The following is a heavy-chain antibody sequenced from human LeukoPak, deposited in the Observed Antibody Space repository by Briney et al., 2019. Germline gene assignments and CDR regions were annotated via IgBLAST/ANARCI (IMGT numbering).Heavy chain of an antibody. CDR1: GGSISSSSYY. J-gene: IGHJ5*02. V-gene: IGHV4-39*01. D-gene: IGHD2-2*02. CDR3: ARQLRYCSSTSCYTEWNWFDP. CDR2: IYYSGST. Sequence: TSETLSLTCTVSGGSISSSSYYWGWLRQPPGQGLEWIVSIYYSGSTYYNPSLKSRVTISVDTSKDQFSLKLSSVTAADTAVYYCARQLRYCSSTSCYTEWNWFDPWGQGTLVTVSS.